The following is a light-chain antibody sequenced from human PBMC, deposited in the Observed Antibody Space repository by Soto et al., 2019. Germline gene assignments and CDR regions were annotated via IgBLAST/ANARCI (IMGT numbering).Light chain of an antibody. CDR1: SSDVGYYKY. J-gene: IGLJ2*01. CDR2: EVS. Sequence: QSVLTQPPSASGTPGQRVTISCTGTSSDVGYYKYVSWYQQHPGKAPKLMVYEVSNRPSGVSNRFSGSKSGNTASLTISGLQAEDEADYYCSSYTSNSTPIFGGGTKVTVL. V-gene: IGLV2-14*01. CDR3: SSYTSNSTPI.